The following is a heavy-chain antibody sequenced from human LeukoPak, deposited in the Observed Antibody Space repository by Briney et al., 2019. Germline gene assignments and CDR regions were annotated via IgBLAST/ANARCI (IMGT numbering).Heavy chain of an antibody. CDR2: ISSSSYI. D-gene: IGHD3-22*01. CDR3: AGDSSGYETPAFDY. V-gene: IGHV3-21*01. Sequence: GGSLRLSCAASGFTFSSYSMNWVRQAPGKGLEWVSSISSSSYIYYADSVKGRFTISRDNAKNSLYLQMNSLRAEDTAVYYCAGDSSGYETPAFDYWGQGTLVTVSS. J-gene: IGHJ4*02. CDR1: GFTFSSYS.